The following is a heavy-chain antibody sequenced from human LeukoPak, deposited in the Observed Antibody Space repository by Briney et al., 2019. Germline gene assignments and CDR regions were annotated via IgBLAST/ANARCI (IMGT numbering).Heavy chain of an antibody. V-gene: IGHV3-66*02. CDR1: GFTFSNNY. J-gene: IGHJ5*02. CDR3: ARVWYYYDSSRSNWFDP. D-gene: IGHD3-22*01. CDR2: IYGGGST. Sequence: GGSLRLSCAASGFTFSNNYMSWVRQAPGKGLEWVAVIYGGGSTYYYESVKGRFTISRDNSKNTLYLQMNSLRAEDTAVYYCARVWYYYDSSRSNWFDPWGQGTLVTVSS.